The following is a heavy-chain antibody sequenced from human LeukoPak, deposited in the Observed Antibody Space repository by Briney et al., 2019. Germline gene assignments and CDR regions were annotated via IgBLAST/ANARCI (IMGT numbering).Heavy chain of an antibody. CDR1: EGTFSSYA. Sequence: SVKVSCKASEGTFSSYAISWVRQAPGQGLEWMGRIIPIFGTANYAQKFQGRVTITTDESTSTAYMELSSLRSEDTAVYYCARDGTYYYDSSGYYYFDYWGQGTLVTVSS. V-gene: IGHV1-69*05. J-gene: IGHJ4*02. CDR2: IIPIFGTA. CDR3: ARDGTYYYDSSGYYYFDY. D-gene: IGHD3-22*01.